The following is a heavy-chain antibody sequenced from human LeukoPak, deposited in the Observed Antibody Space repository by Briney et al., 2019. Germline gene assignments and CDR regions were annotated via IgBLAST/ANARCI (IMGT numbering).Heavy chain of an antibody. CDR2: IYSGGST. V-gene: IGHV3-53*01. Sequence: GGSLRLSCAASGFTVSSNYMSWVRQAPGKGLEWVSVIYSGGSTYYADSVKGRFTISRGNSKNTLYLQMNSLRAEDTAVYYCAGRVRSGWSLDYWGQGTLVTVSS. CDR3: AGRVRSGWSLDY. CDR1: GFTVSSNY. D-gene: IGHD6-19*01. J-gene: IGHJ4*02.